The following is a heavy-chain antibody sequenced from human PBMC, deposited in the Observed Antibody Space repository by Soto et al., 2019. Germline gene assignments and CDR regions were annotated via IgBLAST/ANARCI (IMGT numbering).Heavy chain of an antibody. CDR2: LTGSGTST. J-gene: IGHJ3*02. V-gene: IGHV3-23*01. D-gene: IGHD3-10*01. CDR1: GFTFSSYT. CDR3: ARDVLYGSGSYRNRAFDI. Sequence: PGGSLRLSCAASGFTFSSYTMNWVRQAPGKGLEWVSALTGSGTSTYYADSVKGRFTISRDNAKNSLYLQMNSLRATDTAVYYCARDVLYGSGSYRNRAFDIWGQGTMLTISS.